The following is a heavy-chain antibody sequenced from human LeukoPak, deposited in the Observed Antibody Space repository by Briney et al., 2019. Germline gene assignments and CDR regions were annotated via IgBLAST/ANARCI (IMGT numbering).Heavy chain of an antibody. CDR2: ISYDGSNK. J-gene: IGHJ4*02. D-gene: IGHD3-3*01. CDR3: ARGSERFLEWSPFDY. Sequence: PGRSLRLSCAASGFTFSSYAMHWVRQAPGKGLEWVAVISYDGSNKYYADSVKGRFTISRDNSKNTLYLQMNSLRAEDTAVYYCARGSERFLEWSPFDYWGQGTLVTVPS. V-gene: IGHV3-30*04. CDR1: GFTFSSYA.